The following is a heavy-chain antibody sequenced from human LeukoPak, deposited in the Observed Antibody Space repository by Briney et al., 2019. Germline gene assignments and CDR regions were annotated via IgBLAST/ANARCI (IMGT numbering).Heavy chain of an antibody. Sequence: PSETLSLTSGVSGFSISGGYYWGWTRQPPGKGLGWIGSIYHSGNTFCNPSLKSRVTISVDTSKNQFSLELKFVTAADTAMYYCARDLWFGESRGGYWGRGTLVTVSS. CDR3: ARDLWFGESRGGY. V-gene: IGHV4-38-2*02. CDR1: GFSISGGYY. CDR2: IYHSGNT. D-gene: IGHD3-10*01. J-gene: IGHJ4*02.